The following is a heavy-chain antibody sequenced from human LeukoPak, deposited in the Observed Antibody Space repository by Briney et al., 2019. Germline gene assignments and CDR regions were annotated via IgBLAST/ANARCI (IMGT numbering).Heavy chain of an antibody. CDR2: MNPNSGNT. J-gene: IGHJ4*02. D-gene: IGHD6-13*01. Sequence: ASVKVSCKASGYTFTSYDINWVRQATGQGLEWMGWMNPNSGNTGYAQKFQGRVTMTRNTSISTAYMELSSLRSEDTAVYYCARDPRIAAASYFDFWGQGTLVTVSS. V-gene: IGHV1-8*01. CDR1: GYTFTSYD. CDR3: ARDPRIAAASYFDF.